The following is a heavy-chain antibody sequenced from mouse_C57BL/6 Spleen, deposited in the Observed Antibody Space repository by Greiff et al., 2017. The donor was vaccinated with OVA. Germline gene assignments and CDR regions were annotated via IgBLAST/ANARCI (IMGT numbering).Heavy chain of an antibody. V-gene: IGHV1-9*01. D-gene: IGHD2-4*01. CDR2: ILPGSGST. Sequence: VQLQQSGAELMKPGASVKLSCKATGYTFTGYWIEWVKQRPGHGLEWIGEILPGSGSTNYNEKFKGKATFTADTSSHTPSMPLSSLTTEDSAIEYWARGYDYDDADARDGWGQGTSVTVAS. CDR3: ARGYDYDDADARDG. CDR1: GYTFTGYW. J-gene: IGHJ4*01.